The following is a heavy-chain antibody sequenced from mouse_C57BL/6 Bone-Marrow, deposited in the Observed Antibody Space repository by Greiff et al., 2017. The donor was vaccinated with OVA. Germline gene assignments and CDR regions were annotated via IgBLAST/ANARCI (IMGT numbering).Heavy chain of an antibody. CDR1: GYTFTSYG. V-gene: IGHV1-81*01. CDR3: ARERGSFAY. CDR2: IYPRSGNT. J-gene: IGHJ3*01. Sequence: VQVVESGAELARPGASVKLSCKASGYTFTSYGISWVKQRTGQGLEWIGEIYPRSGNTYYNEKFKGKATLTADKSSSTAYMELRSLTSEDSAVYFCARERGSFAYWGQGTLVTVSA.